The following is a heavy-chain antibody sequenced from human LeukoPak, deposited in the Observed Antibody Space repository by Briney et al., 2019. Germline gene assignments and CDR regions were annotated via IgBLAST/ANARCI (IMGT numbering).Heavy chain of an antibody. CDR2: IKQDGSEK. V-gene: IGHV3-7*01. Sequence: GGSLRLSCAASGFTFSDYYMSWIRQAPGKGLEWVANIKQDGSEKYYVDSVKGRFTISRDNAKNSLYLQMNSLRAEDTAVYYCARDLGDGYWGQGTLVTVSS. CDR3: ARDLGDGY. D-gene: IGHD2-21*02. CDR1: GFTFSDYY. J-gene: IGHJ4*02.